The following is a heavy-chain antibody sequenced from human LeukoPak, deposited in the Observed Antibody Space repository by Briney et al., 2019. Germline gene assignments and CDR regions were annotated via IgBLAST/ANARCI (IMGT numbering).Heavy chain of an antibody. CDR3: AKDLALYTGPYTGSYYPPIDY. V-gene: IGHV3-23*01. J-gene: IGHJ4*02. D-gene: IGHD1-26*01. Sequence: PGGSLRLSCAASGFIFSNYAMSWVRQAPGKGLEWVSSISGSGDNTYYADSVRGRFTISRDNSKNTPYLQIYNLRAEDAAIYYCAKDLALYTGPYTGSYYPPIDYWGQGTLVTVSS. CDR2: ISGSGDNT. CDR1: GFIFSNYA.